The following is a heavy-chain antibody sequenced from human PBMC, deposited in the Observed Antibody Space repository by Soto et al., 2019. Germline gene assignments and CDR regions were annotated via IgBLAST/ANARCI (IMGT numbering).Heavy chain of an antibody. CDR3: AREGGLSVAFDI. CDR1: GYTFSSYY. J-gene: IGHJ3*02. CDR2: INPSGGST. D-gene: IGHD3-16*01. Sequence: ASVKVSCKASGYTFSSYYIHWVRQAPGQGLELMGIINPSGGSTTYSQKFQGRVTMTRDTSTSTVYMELSSLRSEDTAVYYCAREGGLSVAFDIWGQGTMVTVSS. V-gene: IGHV1-46*01.